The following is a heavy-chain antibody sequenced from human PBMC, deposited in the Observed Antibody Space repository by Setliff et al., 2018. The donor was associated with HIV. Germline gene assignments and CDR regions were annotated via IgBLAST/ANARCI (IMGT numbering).Heavy chain of an antibody. J-gene: IGHJ4*02. V-gene: IGHV4-39*01. D-gene: IGHD6-6*01. CDR3: VRMEATRPPRGLDY. Sequence: NPSETLSLTCTVSGGSVSDTSYYWGWIRQPTGKGLEWIGTIYYSGSTQYSPSFKSRVTISVDTSKNQFSLKVISVTAADTAVYYCVRMEATRPPRGLDYWGQGTLVTVSS. CDR1: GGSVSDTSYY. CDR2: IYYSGST.